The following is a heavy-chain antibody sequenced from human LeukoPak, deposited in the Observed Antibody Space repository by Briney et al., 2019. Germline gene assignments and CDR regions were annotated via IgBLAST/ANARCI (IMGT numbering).Heavy chain of an antibody. J-gene: IGHJ6*03. CDR3: ARAPSHSPYNFYYMDV. D-gene: IGHD6-13*01. Sequence: GGSLRLSCATSGFTFSTYAMNWVRQAPGKGLEWVSAISGGTYSADFVRGRFTISRDNSKNTLYLQMNSLRAEDTAVYYCARAPSHSPYNFYYMDVWGKGTTVTVSS. V-gene: IGHV3-23*01. CDR1: GFTFSTYA. CDR2: ISGGT.